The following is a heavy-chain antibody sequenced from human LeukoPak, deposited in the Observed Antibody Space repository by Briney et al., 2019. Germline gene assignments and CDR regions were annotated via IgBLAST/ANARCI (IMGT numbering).Heavy chain of an antibody. CDR3: ATLTYYYDSSGPD. J-gene: IGHJ4*02. V-gene: IGHV1-24*01. CDR1: GYTLTELS. D-gene: IGHD3-22*01. Sequence: ASVKVSCKVSGYTLTELSMHWVRQAPGKGLGWMGGFDPEDGETIYAQKFQGRVTMTEDTSTDTAYMELSSLRSEDTAVYYCATLTYYYDSSGPDWGQGTLVTVSS. CDR2: FDPEDGET.